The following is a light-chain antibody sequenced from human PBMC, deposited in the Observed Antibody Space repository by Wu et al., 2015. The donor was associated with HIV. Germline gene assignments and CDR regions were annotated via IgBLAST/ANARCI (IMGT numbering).Light chain of an antibody. CDR3: QQYGGSPPVT. Sequence: VTLSCRASQSISSSSLAWYQQRLGQAPRLLFYHASSRAAGIPDRFNGSGSGTDFLLTINRLEPEDSAVYFCQQYGGSPPVTFGQGTRLEIK. CDR1: QSISSSS. J-gene: IGKJ5*01. V-gene: IGKV3-20*01. CDR2: HAS.